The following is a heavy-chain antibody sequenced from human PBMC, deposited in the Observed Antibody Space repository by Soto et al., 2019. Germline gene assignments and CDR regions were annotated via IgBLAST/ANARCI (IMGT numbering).Heavy chain of an antibody. Sequence: EVQLLESGGGLVQPGGSLRLACAASGFTFNNYAMNWVRQAPGRGLEWVSIISPNGDSTYYADSVKGRFTISRDNSQNTVFLQMKSLRVEDTAIYFCAKVRLTDYLRYAPHLWGQGTLVTVSS. V-gene: IGHV3-23*01. J-gene: IGHJ3*01. D-gene: IGHD2-8*01. CDR3: AKVRLTDYLRYAPHL. CDR2: ISPNGDST. CDR1: GFTFNNYA.